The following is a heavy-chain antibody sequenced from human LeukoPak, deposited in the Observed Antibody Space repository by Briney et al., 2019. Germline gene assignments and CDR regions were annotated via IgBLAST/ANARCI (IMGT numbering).Heavy chain of an antibody. CDR2: IYPGDSDT. Sequence: AGESLKISCKGSGSSFTSNWIGGGPRLPGKGLEGMGIIYPGDSDTRYGPSFQGQVTISADKSISTAYLQWSSLKTSDTAMYYCARHEDNWFDPWGQGTLVTVSS. CDR3: ARHEDNWFDP. CDR1: GSSFTSNW. V-gene: IGHV5-51*01. J-gene: IGHJ5*02.